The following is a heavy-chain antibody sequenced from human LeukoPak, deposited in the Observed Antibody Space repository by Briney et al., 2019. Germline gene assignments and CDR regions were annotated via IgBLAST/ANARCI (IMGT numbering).Heavy chain of an antibody. CDR1: GYTFSSYW. D-gene: IGHD5-24*01. J-gene: IGHJ4*02. Sequence: GESLKISCKGSGYTFSSYWIGWARQMPGKGLEWMGIIYPGDSNTKYSPSFQGQVTISADKSITTAYLQWSSLKASDTAMYYCARRGRDGYNTYYFDYWGQGTLVTVSS. V-gene: IGHV5-51*01. CDR3: ARRGRDGYNTYYFDY. CDR2: IYPGDSNT.